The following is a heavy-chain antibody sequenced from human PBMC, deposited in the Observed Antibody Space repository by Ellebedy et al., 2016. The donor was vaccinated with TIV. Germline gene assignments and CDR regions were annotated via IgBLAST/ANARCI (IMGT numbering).Heavy chain of an antibody. V-gene: IGHV3-30*04. J-gene: IGHJ4*02. Sequence: GESLKISCAASGFTFSNFPMNWVRQGPGKGLEWMATISGDGTGKYPADSVQGRFTISRDNSQNTLYLLMNSLRGDDTAIYYCARALNHVDTVSTAPLDCWGQGTLVTVSS. CDR1: GFTFSNFP. CDR2: ISGDGTGK. D-gene: IGHD5/OR15-5a*01. CDR3: ARALNHVDTVSTAPLDC.